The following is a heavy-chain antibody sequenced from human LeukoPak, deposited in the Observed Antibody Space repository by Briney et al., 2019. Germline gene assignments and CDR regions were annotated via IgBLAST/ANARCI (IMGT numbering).Heavy chain of an antibody. CDR3: ARGASTYYYGSGSQISYYYYYMDV. J-gene: IGHJ6*03. D-gene: IGHD3-10*01. V-gene: IGHV1-2*02. CDR2: INPNSGGT. Sequence: ASVKVSCKASGYTFTGYYMHWVRQAPGQGLEWMGWINPNSGGTNYAQKFQGRVTMTRDTSISTAYMELSRLRSDDTAVYYCARGASTYYYGSGSQISYYYYYMDVWGKGTTVTISS. CDR1: GYTFTGYY.